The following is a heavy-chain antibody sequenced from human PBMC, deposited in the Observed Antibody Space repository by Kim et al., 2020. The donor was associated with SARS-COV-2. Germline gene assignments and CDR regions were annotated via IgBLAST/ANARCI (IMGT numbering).Heavy chain of an antibody. Sequence: DSVNGRFTISRDNSKNTLYLQMNSLRAEDTAVYYCAKARSSSWYGDAFDIWGQGTMVTVSS. J-gene: IGHJ3*02. CDR3: AKARSSSWYGDAFDI. V-gene: IGHV3-30*02. D-gene: IGHD6-13*01.